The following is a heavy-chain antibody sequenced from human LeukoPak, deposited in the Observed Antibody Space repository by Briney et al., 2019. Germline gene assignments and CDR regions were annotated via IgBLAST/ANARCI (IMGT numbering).Heavy chain of an antibody. D-gene: IGHD6-13*01. CDR1: GYSISSGYY. J-gene: IGHJ5*02. V-gene: IGHV4-38-2*02. Sequence: SETLSLTCTVSGYSISSGYYWGWIRQPPGKGLEWNGSICHSGSTYYKPALKSRVTISLDTSKNQFSLKLSSVTAADTAIYYCARAYHSSWYLNWFDPWGQGTLVTVSS. CDR3: ARAYHSSWYLNWFDP. CDR2: ICHSGST.